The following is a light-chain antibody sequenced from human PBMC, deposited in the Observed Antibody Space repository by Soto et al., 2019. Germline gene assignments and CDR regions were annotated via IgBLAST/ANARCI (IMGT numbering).Light chain of an antibody. J-gene: IGLJ3*02. CDR2: EVS. V-gene: IGLV2-14*01. CDR3: SSFTTTNTWV. Sequence: QSALTQPASVSGSPGQSITISCTGTRSDVGGYNSVCWHQQHPGKAPKLIIYEVSNRPSGVSDRFSASKSGNTASLTISGLQADYEADYYCSSFTTTNTWVFGGGNKLTVL. CDR1: RSDVGGYNS.